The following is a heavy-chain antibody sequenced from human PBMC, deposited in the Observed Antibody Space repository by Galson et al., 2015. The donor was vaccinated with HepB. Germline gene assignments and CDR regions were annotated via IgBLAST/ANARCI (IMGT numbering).Heavy chain of an antibody. CDR3: AKEVIRGSVRNHGYYYYGMDV. Sequence: SLRLSCAASGFTFSSYGMHWVRQAPGKGLEWVAVISYDGSNKYYADSVKGRFTISRDNSKNTLYLQMNSLRAEDTAVYYCAKEVIRGSVRNHGYYYYGMDVWGQGTTVTVSS. CDR2: ISYDGSNK. J-gene: IGHJ6*02. D-gene: IGHD3-10*01. V-gene: IGHV3-30*18. CDR1: GFTFSSYG.